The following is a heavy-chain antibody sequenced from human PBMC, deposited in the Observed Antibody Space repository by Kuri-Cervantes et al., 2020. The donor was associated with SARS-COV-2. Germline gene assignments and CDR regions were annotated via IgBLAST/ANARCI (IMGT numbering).Heavy chain of an antibody. J-gene: IGHJ4*02. Sequence: SVKVSCKASGYTFVSFGISWVRQAPGQGLEWMGRIIPIFGTANYAQKFQGRVTITADESTSTAYMELSSLRSEDTAVYYCARETNAIWSGYSDYWGQGTLVTVSS. CDR3: ARETNAIWSGYSDY. CDR2: IIPIFGTA. V-gene: IGHV1-69*13. D-gene: IGHD3-3*01. CDR1: GYTFVSFG.